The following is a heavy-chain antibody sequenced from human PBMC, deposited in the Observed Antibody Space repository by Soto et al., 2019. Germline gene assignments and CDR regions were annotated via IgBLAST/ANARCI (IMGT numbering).Heavy chain of an antibody. Sequence: LRLSCAASGFTFGNSWMHWVRQAPGEGLEWVSRMNSDGSSTNYADSVKGRFTVSRDNAKNTLYLQMNSLRAEDTAVYYCATAEVDYWGPGTRVTVS. CDR1: GFTFGNSW. CDR2: MNSDGSST. V-gene: IGHV3-74*01. CDR3: ATAEVDY. J-gene: IGHJ4*02.